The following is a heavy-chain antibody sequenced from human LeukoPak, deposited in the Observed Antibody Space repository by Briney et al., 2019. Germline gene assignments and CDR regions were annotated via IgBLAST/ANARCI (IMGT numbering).Heavy chain of an antibody. CDR1: GFTFSSYA. CDR3: AKDDRYNLNDAYDAFAI. Sequence: GGSLSLSCAASGFTFSSYAMSWVRQAPGKGLEGVSDISGSGGSTYYADSVKGRFTISRANSKNTLYLQMNSLRAEDTAVYYCAKDDRYNLNDAYDAFAIWGQGTMVTVSS. V-gene: IGHV3-23*01. D-gene: IGHD1-1*01. CDR2: ISGSGGST. J-gene: IGHJ3*02.